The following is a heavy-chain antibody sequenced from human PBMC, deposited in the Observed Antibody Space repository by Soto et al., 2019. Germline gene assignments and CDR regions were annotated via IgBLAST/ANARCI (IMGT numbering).Heavy chain of an antibody. Sequence: PGGSLRLSCAASGFTFSSYAMSWVRQAPGKGLEWVSAISGSGGSTYYADSVKGRFTISRDNSKNTLYLQMNSLRAEDTAVYYCAKDASIDGYNHLNLIFDYWGQGTLVTVSS. CDR3: AKDASIDGYNHLNLIFDY. CDR1: GFTFSSYA. V-gene: IGHV3-23*01. D-gene: IGHD5-12*01. J-gene: IGHJ4*02. CDR2: ISGSGGST.